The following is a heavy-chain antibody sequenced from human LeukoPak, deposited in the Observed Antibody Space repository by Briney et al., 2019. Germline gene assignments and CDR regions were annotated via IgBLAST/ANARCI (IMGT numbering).Heavy chain of an antibody. J-gene: IGHJ4*02. CDR2: ISWNSGSI. V-gene: IGHV3-9*01. CDR3: ARDGVATAYFDY. D-gene: IGHD5-12*01. CDR1: GFTFDDYA. Sequence: PGGSLRLSCAASGFTFDDYAMHWVRHAPGKGLEWVSGISWNSGSIGYADSVKGRFTISRDNSKNTLYLQMNSLRAEDTAVYYCARDGVATAYFDYWGQGTLVTVSS.